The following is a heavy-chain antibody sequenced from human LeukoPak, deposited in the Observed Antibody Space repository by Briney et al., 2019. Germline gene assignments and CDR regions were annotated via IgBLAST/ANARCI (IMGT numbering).Heavy chain of an antibody. CDR3: ARDKMDDSPYYFDY. J-gene: IGHJ4*02. D-gene: IGHD2-15*01. CDR2: IKQDESEK. CDR1: GFTFSNYW. V-gene: IGHV3-7*01. Sequence: GGSLRLSCAASGFTFSNYWMSWVRQAPGKGLEWVANIKQDESEKYYVNSVKGRFTIFRDNATNSLFLQMNSLRAEDTAVYYCARDKMDDSPYYFDYWGQGTLVTVSS.